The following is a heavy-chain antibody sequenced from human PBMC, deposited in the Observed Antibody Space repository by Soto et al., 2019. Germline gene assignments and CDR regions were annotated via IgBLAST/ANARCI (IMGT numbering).Heavy chain of an antibody. CDR2: ISGSGDST. D-gene: IGHD5-18*01. Sequence: HPGGSLRLSCAASGFTFSNYAMNWVRRAPGKGLEWVSTISGSGDSTYYADSVRGRFTISRDNSKNTLYLQVDSLRADDTAVYYCAKGRYTYGLSDYWGQGALVTVSS. CDR1: GFTFSNYA. V-gene: IGHV3-23*01. J-gene: IGHJ4*02. CDR3: AKGRYTYGLSDY.